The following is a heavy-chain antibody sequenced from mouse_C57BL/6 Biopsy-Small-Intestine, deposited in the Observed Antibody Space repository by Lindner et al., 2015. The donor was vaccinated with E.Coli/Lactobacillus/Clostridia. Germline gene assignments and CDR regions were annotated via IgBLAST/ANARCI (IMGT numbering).Heavy chain of an antibody. J-gene: IGHJ2*01. CDR1: GYSFTGYN. V-gene: IGHV1-39*01. D-gene: IGHD2-4*01. Sequence: VQLQESGTELVKPGASVKISCKASGYSFTGYNMNWVKQSHGKSLEWIGNINPYYGYTFYNQNFKGKATLTVDKSSSTAYMQLNSLTSEDSAVYYCAREGLRPLDYWGQGTTLTVSS. CDR2: INPYYGYT. CDR3: AREGLRPLDY.